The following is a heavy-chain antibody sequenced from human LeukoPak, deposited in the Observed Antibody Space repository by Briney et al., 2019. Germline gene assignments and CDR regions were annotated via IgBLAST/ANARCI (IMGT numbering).Heavy chain of an antibody. D-gene: IGHD1-26*01. CDR2: IYTSGST. Sequence: SETLSLTCTVSGGSISSGSYYWSWIRQPGGKGLEWIGRIYTSGSTNYNPSHKSRVTISVDTSKNQFSLKLSSVTAADTAVYYCARHEGSTGGYNWFDPWGQGTLVTVSS. CDR1: GGSISSGSYY. CDR3: ARHEGSTGGYNWFDP. V-gene: IGHV4-61*02. J-gene: IGHJ5*02.